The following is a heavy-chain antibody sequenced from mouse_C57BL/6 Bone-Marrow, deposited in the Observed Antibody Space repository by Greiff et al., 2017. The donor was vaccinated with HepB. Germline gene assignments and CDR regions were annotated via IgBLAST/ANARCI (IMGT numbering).Heavy chain of an antibody. Sequence: EVNLVESGGGLVQPGGSLKLSCAASGFTFSDYYMYWVRQTPEKRLEWVAYISNGGGSTYYPDTVKGRFTISRDNAKNTLYLQMSRLKSEDTAMYYCARRYGNSWYFDVWGTGTTVTVSS. CDR3: ARRYGNSWYFDV. V-gene: IGHV5-12*01. CDR2: ISNGGGST. CDR1: GFTFSDYY. J-gene: IGHJ1*03. D-gene: IGHD2-1*01.